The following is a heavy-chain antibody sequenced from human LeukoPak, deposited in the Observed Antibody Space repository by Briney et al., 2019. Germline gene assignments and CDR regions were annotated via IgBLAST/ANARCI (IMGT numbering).Heavy chain of an antibody. Sequence: ASVKVSCKASGYTFTGYYMHWVRQAPGQGLEWMGWINPNRGGTNYAQNFQGRVTMTRDTSISTAYMELSSLRSDDTAVYYCAGPLMVYDTNDCWGQGTLVTVSS. CDR2: INPNRGGT. D-gene: IGHD2-8*01. J-gene: IGHJ4*02. V-gene: IGHV1-2*02. CDR3: AGPLMVYDTNDC. CDR1: GYTFTGYY.